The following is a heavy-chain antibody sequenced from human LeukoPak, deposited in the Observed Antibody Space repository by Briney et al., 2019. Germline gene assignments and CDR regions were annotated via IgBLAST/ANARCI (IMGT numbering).Heavy chain of an antibody. Sequence: GGSLRLSCAASGFTFSSYAMHWVRQAPGKGLEWVAVISYDGSNKYYADSVKGRFTISRDNSKNTLYLQMNRLRAEDTAVYYCARDRVWFGSSWQLDYWGQGTLVTVSS. CDR2: ISYDGSNK. J-gene: IGHJ4*02. CDR3: ARDRVWFGSSWQLDY. D-gene: IGHD6-13*01. CDR1: GFTFSSYA. V-gene: IGHV3-30-3*01.